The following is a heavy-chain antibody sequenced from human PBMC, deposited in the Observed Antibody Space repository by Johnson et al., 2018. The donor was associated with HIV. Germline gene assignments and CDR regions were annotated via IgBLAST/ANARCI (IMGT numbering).Heavy chain of an antibody. CDR1: GFTFSSYA. CDR2: ISYDGSNK. J-gene: IGHJ3*02. V-gene: IGHV3-30*04. CDR3: AREAYGSGSYFPTSTDAFDI. Sequence: QVQLVESGGGVVQPGRSLRLSCAASGFTFSSYAMHWVRQAPGKGLEWVAVISYDGSNKYYADSVKGRFTISRDNSKNTLYLQMNSLRAEDTAVYYCAREAYGSGSYFPTSTDAFDIWGQGTMVTVSS. D-gene: IGHD3-10*01.